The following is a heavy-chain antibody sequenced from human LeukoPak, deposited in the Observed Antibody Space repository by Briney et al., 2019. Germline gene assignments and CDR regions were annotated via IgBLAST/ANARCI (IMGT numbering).Heavy chain of an antibody. V-gene: IGHV4-59*01. CDR3: ARERTNIAAAGTHGMDV. D-gene: IGHD6-13*01. CDR1: GGSISSYY. J-gene: IGHJ6*02. CDR2: IYYSGST. Sequence: TSETLSLTCTVSGGSISSYYWSWIRQPPGKGLEWLGYIYYSGSTNYNPSLKSRVTISVDTSKNQFSLKLSSVTAADTAVYYCARERTNIAAAGTHGMDVWGQGTTVTVSS.